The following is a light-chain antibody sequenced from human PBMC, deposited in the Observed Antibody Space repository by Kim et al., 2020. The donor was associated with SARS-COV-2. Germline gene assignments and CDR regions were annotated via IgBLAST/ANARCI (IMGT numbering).Light chain of an antibody. CDR1: SSNIGRNT. V-gene: IGLV1-51*01. J-gene: IGLJ3*02. Sequence: GQKVTISCSGSSSNIGRNTVSWYQQLPGTAPKLLMYDSNKRPSGIPDRFSGSKSGTSATLGITGLQTGDEADYYCGTWDSSLSAWVFGGGTQLTVL. CDR3: GTWDSSLSAWV. CDR2: DSN.